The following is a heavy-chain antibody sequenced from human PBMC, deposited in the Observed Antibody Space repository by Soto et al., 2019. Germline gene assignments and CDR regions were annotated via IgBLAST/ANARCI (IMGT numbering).Heavy chain of an antibody. CDR3: ARDRNSWFDP. V-gene: IGHV3-33*01. J-gene: IGHJ5*02. CDR2: IWYDGSNK. Sequence: LRLSCAASGFTFSSYGIHWVRQAPGKGLEWVAVIWYDGSNKYYADSVKGQFTISRDNSKNTLYLQMNSLRAEDTAVYYCARDRNSWFDPWGQGTLVTVSS. CDR1: GFTFSSYG.